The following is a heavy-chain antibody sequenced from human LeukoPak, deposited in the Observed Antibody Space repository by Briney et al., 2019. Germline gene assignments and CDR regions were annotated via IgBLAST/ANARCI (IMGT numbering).Heavy chain of an antibody. J-gene: IGHJ4*02. CDR2: ISGSGGST. V-gene: IGHV3-23*01. Sequence: GGSLRLSCAASGFTFSSYAMSWVRQAPGKGLKWVSAISGSGGSTYYADSVKGRFTISRDNSKNTLYLQMNSLRAEDTAVYYCAKDPVYCGGDCYDFDYWGQGTLVTVSS. CDR1: GFTFSSYA. D-gene: IGHD2-21*02. CDR3: AKDPVYCGGDCYDFDY.